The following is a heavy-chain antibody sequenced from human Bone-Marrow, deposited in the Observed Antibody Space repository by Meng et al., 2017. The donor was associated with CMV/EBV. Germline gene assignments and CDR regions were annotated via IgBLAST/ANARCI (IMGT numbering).Heavy chain of an antibody. CDR1: GFMFSGYS. J-gene: IGHJ4*02. CDR3: ARDDYSNYPIDS. Sequence: GESLKISCAASGFMFSGYSMHWVRQAPGKGLEWVAVISYDGNNIYYADSVKGRFSISRDNSKNTLYLQMNSLRAEDTAVYYCARDDYSNYPIDSWGQGTLVTVYS. V-gene: IGHV3-30*04. D-gene: IGHD4-11*01. CDR2: ISYDGNNI.